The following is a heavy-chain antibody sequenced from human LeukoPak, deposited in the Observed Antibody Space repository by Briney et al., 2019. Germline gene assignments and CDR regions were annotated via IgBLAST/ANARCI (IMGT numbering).Heavy chain of an antibody. V-gene: IGHV3-30*18. CDR1: GFTFSSYG. J-gene: IGHJ4*02. CDR2: ISYDGSNK. CDR3: AKKSNIAAAAKAYYFDY. Sequence: GRSLRLSCAASGFTFSSYGMHWVRQAPGKGLEWVAVISYDGSNKYYADSVKGRFTISRDNSKNTLYLQMNSLRAEDTAVYYCAKKSNIAAAAKAYYFDYWGQGTLVTFSS. D-gene: IGHD6-13*01.